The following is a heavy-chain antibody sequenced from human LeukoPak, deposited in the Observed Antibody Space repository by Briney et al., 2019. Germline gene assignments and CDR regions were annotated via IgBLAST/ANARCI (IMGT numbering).Heavy chain of an antibody. J-gene: IGHJ4*02. V-gene: IGHV3-53*01. CDR3: ARKLQYSYYFDY. Sequence: GGSLRLSCAASGFTVSSNYMSWVRQAPGKGLEWVSVIYSGGSTYYADSVKGRFTISRDNSKNTLYLQMNSLRAEDTAVYYCARKLQYSYYFDYWGQGTLVTVSS. CDR1: GFTVSSNY. D-gene: IGHD4-11*01. CDR2: IYSGGST.